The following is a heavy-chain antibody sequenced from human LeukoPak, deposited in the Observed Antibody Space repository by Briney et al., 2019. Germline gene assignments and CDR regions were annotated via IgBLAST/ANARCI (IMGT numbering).Heavy chain of an antibody. D-gene: IGHD3-10*01. J-gene: IGHJ6*04. Sequence: SVKVSCKASGGTFSSYAISWVRQAPGQGLEWMGGIIPIFGPAKYAQKFQGRVTITADESTSTAYMELSSLRSEDTAVYYCARGVTMVRGVISNNYYYYYGMDVWGKGTTVTVSS. CDR1: GGTFSSYA. CDR2: IIPIFGPA. V-gene: IGHV1-69*13. CDR3: ARGVTMVRGVISNNYYYYYGMDV.